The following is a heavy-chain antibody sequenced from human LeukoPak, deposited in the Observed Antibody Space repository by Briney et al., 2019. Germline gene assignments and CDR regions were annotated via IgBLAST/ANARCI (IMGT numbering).Heavy chain of an antibody. Sequence: SEILSLTCAVYGGSFSGYYWSWIRQPPGKGLEWIGEINHSGSTNYNPSLKSRVSISVDTSKNQFSLKLNSVTAADTAVYYCARAPGAAIDWGQGTLVTVSS. D-gene: IGHD2-2*01. CDR3: ARAPGAAID. CDR1: GGSFSGYY. CDR2: INHSGST. V-gene: IGHV4-34*01. J-gene: IGHJ4*02.